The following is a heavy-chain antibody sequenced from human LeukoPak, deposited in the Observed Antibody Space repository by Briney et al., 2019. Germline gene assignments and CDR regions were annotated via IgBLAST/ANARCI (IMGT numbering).Heavy chain of an antibody. CDR1: GYAISSGYF. V-gene: IGHV4-38-2*02. D-gene: IGHD6-13*01. CDR2: IYHSGST. CDR3: ASPIIAAAGIEFDY. J-gene: IGHJ4*02. Sequence: PSETLSLTCSVSGYAISSGYFRGWIRQPPGKGLEWIGTIYHSGSTYYNPSLKSRVTISVDTSKNQFSLKLSSVTAADTAVYYCASPIIAAAGIEFDYWGQGTLVTVSS.